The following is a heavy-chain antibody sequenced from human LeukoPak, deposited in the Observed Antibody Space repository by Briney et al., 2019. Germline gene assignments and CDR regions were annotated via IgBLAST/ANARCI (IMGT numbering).Heavy chain of an antibody. CDR1: GGSISSSSYF. V-gene: IGHV4-39*01. CDR3: ARDGYTYGSFDY. CDR2: IYYSGST. D-gene: IGHD5-18*01. J-gene: IGHJ4*02. Sequence: PETLSLTCSVSGGSISSSSYFWGWIRQPPGKGLEWIGSIYYSGSTYSNPSLKSRVTISVDTSKSQFSLKLSSATAADTAVYYCARDGYTYGSFDYWGQGTLVTVSS.